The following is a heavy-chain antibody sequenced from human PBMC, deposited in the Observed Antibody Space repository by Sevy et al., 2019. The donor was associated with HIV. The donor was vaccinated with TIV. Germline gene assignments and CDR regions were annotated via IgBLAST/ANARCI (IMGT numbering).Heavy chain of an antibody. V-gene: IGHV1-46*01. CDR1: GYTFTSYY. D-gene: IGHD6-13*01. CDR3: ARDQRDPGSSSWYYYY. J-gene: IGHJ4*02. CDR2: INPSGGST. Sequence: ASVKVSCKASGYTFTSYYMHWVRQAPGQGLEWMGIINPSGGSTSYAQKFQGRVTMTRDTSTSTVYMELSSLRSEDTAVYYCARDQRDPGSSSWYYYYWGQGTLVTVSS.